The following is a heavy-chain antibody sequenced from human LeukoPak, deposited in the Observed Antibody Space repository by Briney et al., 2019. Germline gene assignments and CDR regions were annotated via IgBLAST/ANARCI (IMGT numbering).Heavy chain of an antibody. V-gene: IGHV3-21*01. CDR3: TRGGQAAGLIGAFDI. D-gene: IGHD6-13*01. J-gene: IGHJ3*02. CDR1: GFTFSSYS. Sequence: GGSLRLSCAASGFTFSSYSMDWVRQAPGKGLEWVSSISSSSTSIYYADSVQGRFTISRDNAKKSLYLQMNNLRAEDTAVYYCTRGGQAAGLIGAFDIWGQGTMVTVSS. CDR2: ISSSSTSI.